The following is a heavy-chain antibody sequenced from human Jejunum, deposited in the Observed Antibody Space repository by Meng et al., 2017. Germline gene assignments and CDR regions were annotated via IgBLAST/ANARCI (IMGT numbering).Heavy chain of an antibody. CDR3: ARDNDWVVWDN. D-gene: IGHD1-1*01. CDR2: IKPDGVNI. CDR1: GASMSSGNYY. V-gene: IGHV3-74*01. J-gene: IGHJ4*02. Sequence: HLQESGPELGKPSHTLSLTCTVSGASMSSGNYYWTWIRQHPGKGLVWVSQIKPDGVNIAYADFVKGRFTISRDNAKNTLYLEMNSLRAEDTAVYYCARDNDWVVWDNWGQGTLVTVSS.